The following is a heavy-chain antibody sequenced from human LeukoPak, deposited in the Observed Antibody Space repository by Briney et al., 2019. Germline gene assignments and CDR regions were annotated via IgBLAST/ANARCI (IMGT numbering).Heavy chain of an antibody. CDR3: ARGHYGDGAFDI. V-gene: IGHV4-59*01. Sequence: SETLSLTCTVSGGSISSYYWSWIRQPPGTGLEWIGYIYYSGSTNYNPSLKSRVTISVDTSKNQFSLKLSSVTAADTGVYYCARGHYGDGAFDIWGQGTMVTVSS. D-gene: IGHD4-17*01. CDR2: IYYSGST. CDR1: GGSISSYY. J-gene: IGHJ3*02.